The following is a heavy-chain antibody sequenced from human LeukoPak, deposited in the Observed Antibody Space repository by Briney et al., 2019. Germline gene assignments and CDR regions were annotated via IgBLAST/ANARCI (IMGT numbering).Heavy chain of an antibody. V-gene: IGHV3-48*02. Sequence: GGSLRLSCTASGFTFGDYAMSWFRQAPGKGLEWVSYISSSSSTIYYAASVKGRLTISRDNAKNSLYLQMNSLRDEDTAVYYCARDLPPHLGYFDPPDAFDIWGQGTMVTVSS. D-gene: IGHD3-9*01. CDR2: ISSSSSTI. CDR3: ARDLPPHLGYFDPPDAFDI. CDR1: GFTFGDYA. J-gene: IGHJ3*02.